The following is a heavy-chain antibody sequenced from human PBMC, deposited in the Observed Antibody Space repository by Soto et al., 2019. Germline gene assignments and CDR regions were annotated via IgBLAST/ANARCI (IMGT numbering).Heavy chain of an antibody. V-gene: IGHV4-30-4*01. D-gene: IGHD6-19*01. J-gene: IGHJ6*02. CDR1: GASIFSGDFY. CDR3: VRDHQWLLMEV. Sequence: QVQLQESGPGLVTPSQTLSLTCTVSGASIFSGDFYWTWIRQPPGEGLEWIGYTDYSGSTYYNPSLTNRATTAIDTSKNQFSLKLRSVTAADTAVYYCVRDHQWLLMEVWGQGTTVTVSS. CDR2: TDYSGST.